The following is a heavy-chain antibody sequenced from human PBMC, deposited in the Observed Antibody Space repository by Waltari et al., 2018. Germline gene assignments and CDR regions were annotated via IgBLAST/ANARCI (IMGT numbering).Heavy chain of an antibody. J-gene: IGHJ4*02. CDR2: IYHSGRT. D-gene: IGHD5-18*01. CDR3: ARGGTTWIQLWLQSPFDY. Sequence: QVQLQESGPGLVKPSETLSLTCAVSGYSISSGYYWGWIRQPPGRGLEWIGSIYHSGRTYYNPSLKSRVTISVDTSKNQFSLKLSSVTAADTAVYYRARGGTTWIQLWLQSPFDYWGQGTLVTVSS. V-gene: IGHV4-38-2*01. CDR1: GYSISSGYY.